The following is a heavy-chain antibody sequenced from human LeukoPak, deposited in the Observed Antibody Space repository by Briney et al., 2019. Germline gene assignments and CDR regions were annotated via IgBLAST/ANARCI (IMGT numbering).Heavy chain of an antibody. CDR1: GGSISSGGYS. V-gene: IGHV4-30-2*01. D-gene: IGHD3-22*01. CDR2: IYHSGST. J-gene: IGHJ4*02. Sequence: PSQTLSLTCAASGGSISSGGYSWSWIRQPPGKGLEWIGYIYHSGSTYYNPSLKSRVTISVDRSKNQFSLKLSSVTAADTAVYYCARAHDYYDSSGYGYYFDYWGQGNLVTVSA. CDR3: ARAHDYYDSSGYGYYFDY.